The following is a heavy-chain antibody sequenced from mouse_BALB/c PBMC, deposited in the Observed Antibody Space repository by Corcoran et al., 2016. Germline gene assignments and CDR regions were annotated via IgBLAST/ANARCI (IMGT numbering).Heavy chain of an antibody. Sequence: QVTLKESGPGILQPSQTLILTCSFSGFSLSTSGMGVGWIRQPSGKGLEWLAHIWWDDDKRYNPALKSRLTISKDTSSNQVFLKIASVDTADTATYYCARIAPSYYYGSPWFAYWGQGTLVTVSA. D-gene: IGHD1-1*01. CDR3: ARIAPSYYYGSPWFAY. J-gene: IGHJ3*01. V-gene: IGHV8-12*01. CDR2: IWWDDDK. CDR1: GFSLSTSGMG.